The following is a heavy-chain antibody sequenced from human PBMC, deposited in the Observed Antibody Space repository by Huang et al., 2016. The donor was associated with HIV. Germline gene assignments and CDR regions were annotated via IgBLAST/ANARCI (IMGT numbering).Heavy chain of an antibody. V-gene: IGHV1-69*13. D-gene: IGHD2-15*01. J-gene: IGHJ4*02. Sequence: QVQLVQSGAEVKKPGSSVRVACRASGDTFRKYAISWGRQAPGQGLEWMVGKIPSFVTPKDAQKFQGRSTISAKESTSTVYVELSSLTFQDTAVYYCARGMWDSNWDGTDWLLRHFDSWGQGTLVTVSS. CDR3: ARGMWDSNWDGTDWLLRHFDS. CDR2: KIPSFVTP. CDR1: GDTFRKYA.